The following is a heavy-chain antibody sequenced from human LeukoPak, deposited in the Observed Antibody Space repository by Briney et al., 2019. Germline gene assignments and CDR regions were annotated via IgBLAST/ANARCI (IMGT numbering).Heavy chain of an antibody. V-gene: IGHV3-30*04. D-gene: IGHD3-3*01. CDR1: GFTFSSYA. CDR3: ARPPYDFWSGPFDY. CDR2: ISYDGSNK. J-gene: IGHJ4*02. Sequence: GGSLRLSCAASGFTFSSYAMHWVRQAPGKGLEWVAVISYDGSNKYYADSVKGRFTISRDNSKNTLYLQMNSLRAEDTAVYYCARPPYDFWSGPFDYWGQGTLVTVSS.